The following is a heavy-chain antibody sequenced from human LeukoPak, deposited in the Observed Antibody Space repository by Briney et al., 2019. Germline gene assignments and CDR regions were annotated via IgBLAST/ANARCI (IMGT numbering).Heavy chain of an antibody. J-gene: IGHJ3*02. D-gene: IGHD3-22*01. CDR3: ASLDSYYDSSGPNDFDI. Sequence: SETLSLTCTVSGYSISSGYYWGWIRQPPGKGLEWIGSIYHSGSTYYNPSLKSRVTISVDTSKNQFSLKLSSVTAADTAVYYCASLDSYYDSSGPNDFDIWGQGTMVTVSS. V-gene: IGHV4-38-2*02. CDR2: IYHSGST. CDR1: GYSISSGYY.